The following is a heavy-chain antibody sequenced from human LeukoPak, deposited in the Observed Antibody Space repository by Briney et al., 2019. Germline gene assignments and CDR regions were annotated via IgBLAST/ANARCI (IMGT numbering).Heavy chain of an antibody. CDR2: IKPDGSEK. D-gene: IGHD2-15*01. CDR3: ARDGGSGNPGAVY. Sequence: GGSLRLSCAASGFTFGSYWMSWVRQAPGKGLEWVANIKPDGSEKYYVDSVKGRFTISRDNAENSLYLQMNCLRAEDTAVYYCARDGGSGNPGAVYWGQGTLVTVSS. V-gene: IGHV3-7*01. J-gene: IGHJ4*02. CDR1: GFTFGSYW.